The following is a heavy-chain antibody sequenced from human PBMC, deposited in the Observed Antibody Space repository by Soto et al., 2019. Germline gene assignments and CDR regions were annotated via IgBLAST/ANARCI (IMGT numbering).Heavy chain of an antibody. CDR2: ISAYNGNT. V-gene: IGHV1-18*01. J-gene: IGHJ6*02. CDR3: ARDGVLVPKLDYYYGMDV. Sequence: ASVKVSCKASGGTFSSYTISWVRQAPGQGLEWMGGISAYNGNTNYAQKLQGRVTMTTDTSTSTAYMELRSLRSDDTAVYYCARDGVLVPKLDYYYGMDVWGQGTTVTVSS. CDR1: GGTFSSYT. D-gene: IGHD1-7*01.